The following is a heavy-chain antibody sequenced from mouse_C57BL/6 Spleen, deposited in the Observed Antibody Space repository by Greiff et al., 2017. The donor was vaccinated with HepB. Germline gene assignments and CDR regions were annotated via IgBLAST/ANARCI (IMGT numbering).Heavy chain of an antibody. V-gene: IGHV1-50*01. J-gene: IGHJ1*03. CDR1: GYTFTSYW. D-gene: IGHD1-1*01. CDR2: IDPSDSYT. CDR3: ASDYYGSTHWYFDV. Sequence: VQLQQPGAELVKPGASVKLSCKASGYTFTSYWMQWVKQRPGQGLEWIGEIDPSDSYTNYNQKFKGKATLTVDTSSSTAYMQLSSLTSEDSAVYYCASDYYGSTHWYFDVWGTGTTVTVSS.